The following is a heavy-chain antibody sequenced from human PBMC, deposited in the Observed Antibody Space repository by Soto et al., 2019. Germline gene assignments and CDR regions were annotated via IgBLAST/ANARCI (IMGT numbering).Heavy chain of an antibody. CDR2: IYYSGST. J-gene: IGHJ3*02. Sequence: SEPLSLTCTVSGGSISSYYLSWIRQPPGKGLEWIGYIYYSGSTNYNPSLKSRVTISVDTSKNQFSLKLSSVTAADTAVYYCARDGRLVIGAFDIWGQGTMVTVS. CDR3: ARDGRLVIGAFDI. CDR1: GGSISSYY. D-gene: IGHD2-21*01. V-gene: IGHV4-59*01.